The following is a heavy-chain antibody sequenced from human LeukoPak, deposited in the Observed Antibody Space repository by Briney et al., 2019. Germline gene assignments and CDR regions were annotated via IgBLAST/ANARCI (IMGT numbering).Heavy chain of an antibody. D-gene: IGHD6-13*01. CDR2: ISAYNGNT. CDR1: GYTFTSYG. J-gene: IGHJ4*02. CDR3: ARADELQLFPYYFDY. V-gene: IGHV1-18*01. Sequence: GASVKVSCKASGYTFTSYGISWVRQAPGQGLEWMGWISAYNGNTNYAQKLQGRVTMTTDTSTSTAYMELRSLRSDDTAVYYCARADELQLFPYYFDYWGQGTLVTVSS.